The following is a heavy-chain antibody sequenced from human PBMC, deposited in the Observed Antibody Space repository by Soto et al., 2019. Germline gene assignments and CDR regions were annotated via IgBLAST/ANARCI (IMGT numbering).Heavy chain of an antibody. Sequence: GASVKVSCKASGYTFTSYYMHWVRQAPGQGLEWMGIINPSGGSTGYAQKFQGRVTMTRDTSTSTAYMELSSLTSEDTAVYYCARDARLSSGWYGNCFDPWGQGTQVTVSS. D-gene: IGHD6-19*01. CDR3: ARDARLSSGWYGNCFDP. CDR1: GYTFTSYY. CDR2: INPSGGST. J-gene: IGHJ5*02. V-gene: IGHV1-46*01.